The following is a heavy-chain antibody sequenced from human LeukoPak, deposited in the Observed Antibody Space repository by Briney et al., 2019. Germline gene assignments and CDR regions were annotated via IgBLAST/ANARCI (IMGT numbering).Heavy chain of an antibody. D-gene: IGHD3-10*01. Sequence: GGSLRLSCAASGFTFSSYAMHWVRQAPGKGLEWVAVISYDGSNKYYADSVKGRFTISRDNSKNTLYLQMNSLRAEDTAVYYCATEKVTMVRGVIILRRLFDYWGQGTLVTVSS. CDR1: GFTFSSYA. CDR3: ATEKVTMVRGVIILRRLFDY. CDR2: ISYDGSNK. J-gene: IGHJ4*02. V-gene: IGHV3-30*04.